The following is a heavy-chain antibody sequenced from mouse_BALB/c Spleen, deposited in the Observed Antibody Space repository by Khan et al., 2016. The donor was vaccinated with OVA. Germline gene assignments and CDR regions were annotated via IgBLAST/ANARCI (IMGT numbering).Heavy chain of an antibody. CDR2: IYPGSNNT. CDR3: AREWCAWFPY. D-gene: IGHD1-1*02. Sequence: QVQLKQSGAELARPGASVKLSCKASGYTFTDYNINWVKQRTGQGLAWIGAIYPGSNNTYYNEKFKGKATLTADKSSSTAYMQLSSLTSEDSAVYFCAREWCAWFPYWGQGTLVTVSA. V-gene: IGHV1-77*01. J-gene: IGHJ3*01. CDR1: GYTFTDYN.